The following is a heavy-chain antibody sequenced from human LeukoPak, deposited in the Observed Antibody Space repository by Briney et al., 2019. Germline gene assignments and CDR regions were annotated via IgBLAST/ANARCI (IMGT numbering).Heavy chain of an antibody. CDR1: GYTFTSYD. D-gene: IGHD5-18*01. V-gene: IGHV1-8*01. CDR3: ARESRDGYEVHFDY. J-gene: IGHJ4*02. Sequence: ASVKDSCKASGYTFTSYDINWVRQATGQGLEWMGWMNPNSGNTGYAQKFQGRVTMTRNTSISTAYMELSSLRSEDTAVYYCARESRDGYEVHFDYWGQGTLVTVSS. CDR2: MNPNSGNT.